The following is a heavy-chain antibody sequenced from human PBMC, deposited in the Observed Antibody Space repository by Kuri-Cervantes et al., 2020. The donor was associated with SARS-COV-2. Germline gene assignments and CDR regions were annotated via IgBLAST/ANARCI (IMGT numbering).Heavy chain of an antibody. CDR2: MSAYNGNT. D-gene: IGHD2-2*01. J-gene: IGHJ6*02. Sequence: ASVKVSCKASNYTYISYDISWVRQAPGQGLEWMGWMSAYNGNTNYAQKLQGRATMTTDTSTSTAYMELRSLTSDDTAVYFCARASVVVVPGSMNYYYYGMDVWGQGTTVTVSS. V-gene: IGHV1-18*01. CDR3: ARASVVVVPGSMNYYYYGMDV. CDR1: NYTYISYD.